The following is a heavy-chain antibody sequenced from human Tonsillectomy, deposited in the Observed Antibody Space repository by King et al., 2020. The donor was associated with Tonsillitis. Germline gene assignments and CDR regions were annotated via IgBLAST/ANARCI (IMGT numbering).Heavy chain of an antibody. CDR1: GGTFSSYA. CDR2: IIPILGIA. J-gene: IGHJ4*02. V-gene: IGHV1-69*04. D-gene: IGHD2-21*02. Sequence: QLVQSGAEVKKPGSSVKVSCKASGGTFSSYAISWVRQAPGQGLEWMGRIIPILGIANYAQKFQGRVKITADKSTSTAYMEMSSLRSEDTAVYYCACGPPSCGGDCYSIYWGQGTLVTVSS. CDR3: ACGPPSCGGDCYSIY.